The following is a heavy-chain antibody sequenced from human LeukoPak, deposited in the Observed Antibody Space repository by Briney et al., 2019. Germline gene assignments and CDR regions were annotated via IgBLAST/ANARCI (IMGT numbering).Heavy chain of an antibody. CDR3: ARDYSYDILTGQTDYFDY. J-gene: IGHJ4*02. CDR2: VSVYNGNT. V-gene: IGHV1-18*01. Sequence: ASVKVSCKASGYTFTSYGISWVRQAPGQGLEWVGWVSVYNGNTISAQKFQDRVTLATDTPTNTAYLEVTSLRSDDTAIYYCARDYSYDILTGQTDYFDYWGQGTLVTVSS. D-gene: IGHD3-9*01. CDR1: GYTFTSYG.